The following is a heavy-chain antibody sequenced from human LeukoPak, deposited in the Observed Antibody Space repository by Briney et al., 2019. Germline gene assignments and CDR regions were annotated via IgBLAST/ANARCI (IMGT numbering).Heavy chain of an antibody. J-gene: IGHJ4*02. Sequence: GGSLRLSCAASGFTFSSYGMHWVRQAPGKGLEWVAFIRYDGSNKYYADSVKGRFTISRDNSKNTLYLQMNSLRAEDTAVYYCARSIAVAGTTFDYRGQGTLVTVSS. V-gene: IGHV3-30*02. D-gene: IGHD6-19*01. CDR3: ARSIAVAGTTFDY. CDR2: IRYDGSNK. CDR1: GFTFSSYG.